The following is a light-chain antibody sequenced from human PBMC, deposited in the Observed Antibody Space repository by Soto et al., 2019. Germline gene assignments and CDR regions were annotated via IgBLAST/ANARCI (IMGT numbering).Light chain of an antibody. Sequence: VLTQSPGTLSSSPGERATLSCRASHSVSSSFLPGYQQKPGQAPRLLIECASSRSTGIPDTFSGSASVTDFTLTISRLEPEDFSVYYCQQHGSSPFTFGGGTKVEIK. V-gene: IGKV3-20*01. CDR3: QQHGSSPFT. J-gene: IGKJ4*01. CDR2: CAS. CDR1: HSVSSSF.